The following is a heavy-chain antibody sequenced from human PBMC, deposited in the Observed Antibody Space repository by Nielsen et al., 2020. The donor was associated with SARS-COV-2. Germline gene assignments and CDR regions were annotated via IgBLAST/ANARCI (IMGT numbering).Heavy chain of an antibody. V-gene: IGHV3-74*01. CDR1: GFTFSSYW. CDR3: ARDRNGSGGLDY. CDR2: INSDGSST. J-gene: IGHJ4*02. Sequence: GGSLRLSCAASGFTFSSYWMHWVRQAPGKGLVWVSRINSDGSSTSYADSVKGRFTISRDNSKNTLYLQMNSLRAEDTAVYYCARDRNGSGGLDYWGQGTLVTVSS. D-gene: IGHD3-10*01.